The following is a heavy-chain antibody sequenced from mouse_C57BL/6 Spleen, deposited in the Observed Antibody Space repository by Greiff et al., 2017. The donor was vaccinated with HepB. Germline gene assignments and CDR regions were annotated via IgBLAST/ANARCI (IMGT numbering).Heavy chain of an antibody. CDR3: ARERTGYYYAMDY. V-gene: IGHV5-4*01. J-gene: IGHJ4*01. CDR2: ISDGGSYT. CDR1: GFTFSSYA. Sequence: EVKLQESGGGLVKPGGSLKLSCAASGFTFSSYAMSWVRQTPEKRLEWVATISDGGSYTYYPDNVKGRFTISRDNAKNNLYLQMSHLKSEDTAMYYCARERTGYYYAMDYWGQGTSVTVSS.